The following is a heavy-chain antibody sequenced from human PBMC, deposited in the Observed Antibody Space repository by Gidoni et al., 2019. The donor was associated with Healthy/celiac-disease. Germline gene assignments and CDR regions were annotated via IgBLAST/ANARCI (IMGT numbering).Heavy chain of an antibody. J-gene: IGHJ6*03. CDR2: IYSGGST. D-gene: IGHD3-10*01. CDR1: GSSVSCNY. Sequence: EVQLVESGGGLVQPGGSLRLSCAASGSSVSCNYMSWVRQAPGKGLEWVSVIYSGGSTYYADSVKGRFTISRDNSKNTLYLQMNSLRAEDTAVYYCARDYGSGTAHYYYYMDVWGKGTTVTVSS. CDR3: ARDYGSGTAHYYYYMDV. V-gene: IGHV3-66*01.